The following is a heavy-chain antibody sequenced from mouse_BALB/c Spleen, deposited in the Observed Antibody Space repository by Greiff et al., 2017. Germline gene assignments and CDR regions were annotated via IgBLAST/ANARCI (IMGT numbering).Heavy chain of an antibody. J-gene: IGHJ2*01. Sequence: DVMLVESGGGLVKPGGSLKLSCAASGFTFSSYAMSWVRQSPEKRLEWVAEISSGGSYTYYPDTVTGRFTISRDNAKNTLYLEMSSLRSEDTAMYYCARDGYYDGYLYYFDYWGQGTTLTVSS. D-gene: IGHD2-3*01. V-gene: IGHV5-9-4*01. CDR1: GFTFSSYA. CDR2: ISSGGSYT. CDR3: ARDGYYDGYLYYFDY.